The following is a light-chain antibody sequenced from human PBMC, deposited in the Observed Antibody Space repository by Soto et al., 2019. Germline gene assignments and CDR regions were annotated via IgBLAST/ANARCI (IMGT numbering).Light chain of an antibody. J-gene: IGKJ1*01. CDR1: QSVSRN. V-gene: IGKV3-15*01. CDR3: QQYNNWLWT. Sequence: EIVMTQSPATLSVSPGERATLSCRASQSVSRNVAWYQQKPGQAPRHLIHDASTRATGISVRFSGSGSGTEFTLTISSLQSEDFAVYYCQQYNNWLWTFGQGTKVEIK. CDR2: DAS.